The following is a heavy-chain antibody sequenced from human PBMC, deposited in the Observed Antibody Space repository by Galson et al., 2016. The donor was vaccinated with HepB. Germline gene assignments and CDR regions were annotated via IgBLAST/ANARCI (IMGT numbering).Heavy chain of an antibody. CDR1: GFTFSSYG. CDR3: VGDQNPPDWGSFGY. J-gene: IGHJ4*02. Sequence: SLRLSCAASGFTFSSYGMHWVRQAPGKGLEWVTVISYDGSEKYFADSVKGRFTISRDSSKDTLYLQMNSLRADDTAVYYCVGDQNPPDWGSFGYWGQGTLVTVSS. V-gene: IGHV3-30*03. D-gene: IGHD7-27*01. CDR2: ISYDGSEK.